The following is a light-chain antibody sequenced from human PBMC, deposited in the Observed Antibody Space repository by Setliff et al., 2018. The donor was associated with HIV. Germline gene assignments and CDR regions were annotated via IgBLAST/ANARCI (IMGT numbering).Light chain of an antibody. CDR3: SSYTSSTVV. V-gene: IGLV2-14*03. CDR2: DVS. CDR1: GSDIGAFDY. Sequence: QSVLTQPASVSGSPGQSITISCLGTGSDIGAFDYVAWYQQVPDKAPKVILYDVSSRPSGVSNRFSGSKSGNTASLTISGLQAEDEADYYCSSYTSSTVVFGGGTKVTVL. J-gene: IGLJ2*01.